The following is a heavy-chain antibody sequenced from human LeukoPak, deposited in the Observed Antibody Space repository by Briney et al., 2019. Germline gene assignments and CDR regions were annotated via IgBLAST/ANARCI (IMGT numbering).Heavy chain of an antibody. CDR3: ARDSAVAGSKNWFDP. CDR1: GYTFTYRY. CDR2: INPKTGGT. J-gene: IGHJ5*02. Sequence: ASVKVSCKASGYTFTYRYLHWVRQAPGQGLEWMGWINPKTGGTNYAQKFQGRVTMTRDTSISTAYMGVSRLRSDDTAVYYCARDSAVAGSKNWFDPWGQGTLVTVSS. D-gene: IGHD6-19*01. V-gene: IGHV1-2*02.